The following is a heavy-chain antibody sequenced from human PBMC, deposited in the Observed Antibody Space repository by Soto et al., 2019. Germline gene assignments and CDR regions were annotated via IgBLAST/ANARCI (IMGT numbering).Heavy chain of an antibody. V-gene: IGHV3-23*01. CDR3: AKFYYDILTGYPIPYFDY. CDR2: ISGSGGST. D-gene: IGHD3-9*01. J-gene: IGHJ4*02. CDR1: GFTFSSYA. Sequence: GGSLRLSCAASGFTFSSYAMSWVRQAPGKGLEWVSAISGSGGSTYYADSVKGRFTISRDNSKNTLYLQMNSLRAEDTAVYYCAKFYYDILTGYPIPYFDYWGQGTLVTVSS.